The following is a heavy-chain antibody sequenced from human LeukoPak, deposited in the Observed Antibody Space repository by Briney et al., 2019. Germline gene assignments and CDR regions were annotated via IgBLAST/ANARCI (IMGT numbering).Heavy chain of an antibody. CDR3: AKEPGFSMVYADEDPDP. CDR2: ISGSGGST. D-gene: IGHD2-8*01. Sequence: GGSLRLSCAASGFTFSSYAMSWVRQAPGKGLEWVSAISGSGGSTYYADSVEGRFTISRDNSKNTLYLQMNSLRAEDTAVYYCAKEPGFSMVYADEDPDPWGQGTLVTVSS. V-gene: IGHV3-23*01. J-gene: IGHJ5*02. CDR1: GFTFSSYA.